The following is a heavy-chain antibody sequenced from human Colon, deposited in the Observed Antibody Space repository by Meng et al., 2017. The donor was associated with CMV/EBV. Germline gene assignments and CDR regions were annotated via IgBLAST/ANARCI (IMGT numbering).Heavy chain of an antibody. D-gene: IGHD6-13*01. CDR2: INSDGSSI. V-gene: IGHV3-74*01. J-gene: IGHJ6*02. Sequence: GESLKISCAASGFIFNTYWMHWVRQAPGKGLVWVSRINSDGSSISYADSVKGRFTISRDNAKNSLYLQMNSLRAEDTAVYYCASYSSYYYGMDVWGQGTTVTVSS. CDR1: GFIFNTYW. CDR3: ASYSSYYYGMDV.